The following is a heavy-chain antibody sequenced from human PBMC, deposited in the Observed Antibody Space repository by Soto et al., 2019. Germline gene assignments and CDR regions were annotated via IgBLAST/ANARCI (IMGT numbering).Heavy chain of an antibody. D-gene: IGHD1-26*01. J-gene: IGHJ6*02. Sequence: EVQLVESGGGLVQPGGSLRLSCVASGFTFSSFWMHWVRQAPGKGLVWASRIINDGSITNYADSVKGRFTISRDNAKNTLYLQMNSLSAEDTAVYYCARGAREIGSRMDVWGQGTTVTVSS. CDR3: ARGAREIGSRMDV. CDR1: GFTFSSFW. V-gene: IGHV3-74*01. CDR2: IINDGSIT.